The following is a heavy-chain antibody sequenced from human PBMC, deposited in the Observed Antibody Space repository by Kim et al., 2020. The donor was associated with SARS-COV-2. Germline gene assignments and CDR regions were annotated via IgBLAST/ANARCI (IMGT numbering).Heavy chain of an antibody. V-gene: IGHV4-34*01. CDR2: INHSANT. CDR3: ARARPLHSECPTHLHYFDF. CDR1: GGSFSGYY. J-gene: IGHJ4*02. D-gene: IGHD1-26*01. Sequence: SETLSLTCAVYGGSFSGYYWSWIRQPPGKGLEWIGEINHSANTIYNPSFKSRVTISVDTSKNHFSLILSSVTAADTAIYYCARARPLHSECPTHLHYFDFWGQGNLVSVSS.